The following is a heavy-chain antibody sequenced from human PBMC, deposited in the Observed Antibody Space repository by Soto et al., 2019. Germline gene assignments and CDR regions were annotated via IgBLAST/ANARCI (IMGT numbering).Heavy chain of an antibody. CDR1: GYSISSGYY. Sequence: SETLSLTCAVSGYSISSGYYWGWIRQPPGKGLEWIGTIYHSGSTYYNPSPKSRVTISVDTSKNQFSLKVNSVTAADTAVYYCARALYCSGGSCSPLRGMVVWGLGTTVTVSS. D-gene: IGHD2-15*01. J-gene: IGHJ6*02. CDR3: ARALYCSGGSCSPLRGMVV. V-gene: IGHV4-38-2*01. CDR2: IYHSGST.